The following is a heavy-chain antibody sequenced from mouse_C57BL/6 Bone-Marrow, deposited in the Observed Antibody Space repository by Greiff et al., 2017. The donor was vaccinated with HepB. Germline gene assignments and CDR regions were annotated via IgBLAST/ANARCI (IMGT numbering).Heavy chain of an antibody. V-gene: IGHV14-4*01. CDR1: GFNIKDDY. Sequence: EVKLQESGAELVRPGASVKLSCTASGFNIKDDYMHWVKQRPEQGLEWIGWIDPENGDTEYASKLQGKATITTDTSSNPAYRQLSSLTSEDTAVYYCTTLGAYAMDYWGQGTSVTVSS. CDR3: TTLGAYAMDY. J-gene: IGHJ4*01. CDR2: IDPENGDT.